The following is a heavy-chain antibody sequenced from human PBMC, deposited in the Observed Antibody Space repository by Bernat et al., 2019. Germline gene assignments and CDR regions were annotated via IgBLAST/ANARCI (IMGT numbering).Heavy chain of an antibody. CDR3: ARHEWGMATMGY. V-gene: IGHV4-59*08. J-gene: IGHJ4*02. Sequence: QVQLQESGPGLVKPSETLSLTCTVSGGSISSYYWSWIRQPPGKGLEWIGYIYYSGSTNYNPSLKSRVTISVDTSKNQFSLKLSSVTAADTAVYYCARHEWGMATMGYWGQGTLVTVSS. CDR2: IYYSGST. CDR1: GGSISSYY. D-gene: IGHD3-16*01.